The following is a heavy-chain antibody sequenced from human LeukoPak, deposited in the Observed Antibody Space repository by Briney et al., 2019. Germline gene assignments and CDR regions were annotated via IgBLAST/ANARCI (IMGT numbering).Heavy chain of an antibody. CDR1: GFTFSSYA. D-gene: IGHD3-9*01. Sequence: PGGSLRLSCAASGFTFSSYAMHWVRQPPGKGLEWIGEINHSGSTNYNPSLKSRVTISVDTSKNQFSLKLSSVTAADTAIFYCASGYFVHTFDFWGQGTLGTVSS. CDR3: ASGYFVHTFDF. J-gene: IGHJ4*02. V-gene: IGHV4-34*01. CDR2: INHSGST.